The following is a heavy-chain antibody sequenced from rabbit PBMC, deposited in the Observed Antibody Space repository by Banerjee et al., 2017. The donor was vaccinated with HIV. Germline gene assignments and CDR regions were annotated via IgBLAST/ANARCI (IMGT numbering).Heavy chain of an antibody. J-gene: IGHJ4*01. D-gene: IGHD7-1*01. CDR3: ARWNRGDGTWIHVLDL. V-gene: IGHV1S40*01. CDR2: IYAGSSGST. Sequence: QSLEESGGDLVKPGASLTLTCTASGFSFSSNYWICWVRQAPGKGLEWIACIYAGSSGSTYYASWAKGRFTISKTSSTTVTLQMTSLTAADTATYFCARWNRGDGTWIHVLDLWGPGTLVTVS. CDR1: GFSFSSNYW.